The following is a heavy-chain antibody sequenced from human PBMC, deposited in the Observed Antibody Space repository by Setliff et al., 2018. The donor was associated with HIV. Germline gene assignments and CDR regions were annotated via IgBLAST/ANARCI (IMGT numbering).Heavy chain of an antibody. CDR2: ISYDGSNK. CDR3: ARETMYDSRGYLSHYLDY. Sequence: HPGGSLRLSCAASGFTFSNYAMHWVRQAPGKGLEWVAVISYDGSNKYYADSVKGRFTISRDNSKNTLYLQMNSLSVEDTAVYYCARETMYDSRGYLSHYLDYWVQGTPVTVSS. J-gene: IGHJ4*02. V-gene: IGHV3-30-3*01. D-gene: IGHD3-22*01. CDR1: GFTFSNYA.